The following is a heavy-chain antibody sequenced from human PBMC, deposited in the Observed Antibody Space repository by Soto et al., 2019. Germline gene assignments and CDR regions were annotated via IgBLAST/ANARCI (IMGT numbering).Heavy chain of an antibody. V-gene: IGHV1-46*01. CDR2: INPSGGST. CDR1: GYTFITYY. J-gene: IGHJ4*02. CDR3: ARGQLEYSISSRPLCPLDF. Sequence: ASVKVSCKASGYTFITYYMYWVRQAPGQGLEWMGVINPSGGSTSYAKNFQGRVTMTRDTSTSTVYMEVSSLRVDDTAVYYCARGQLEYSISSRPLCPLDFWGQGTLVTVSS. D-gene: IGHD6-6*01.